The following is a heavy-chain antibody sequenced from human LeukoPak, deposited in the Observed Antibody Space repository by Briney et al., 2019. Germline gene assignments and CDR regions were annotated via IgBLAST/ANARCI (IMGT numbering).Heavy chain of an antibody. CDR3: ARSLDDILTGYPYYFDY. Sequence: GASVKVSCKASGGTFSSYAISWVRQAPGQGLEWMGWINPNSGGTNYAQKFQGWVTMTRDTSISTAYMELSRLRSDDTAVYYCARSLDDILTGYPYYFDYWGQGTLVIVSS. CDR2: INPNSGGT. CDR1: GGTFSSYA. D-gene: IGHD3-9*01. J-gene: IGHJ4*02. V-gene: IGHV1-2*04.